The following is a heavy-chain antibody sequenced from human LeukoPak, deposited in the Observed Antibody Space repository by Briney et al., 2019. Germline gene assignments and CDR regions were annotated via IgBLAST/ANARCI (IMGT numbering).Heavy chain of an antibody. V-gene: IGHV3-21*01. CDR3: ARGSPRDY. Sequence: ASVKVSCKASGFTFSSYSMNWVRQAPGKGLEWVSSISSSSSYIYYADSVKGRFTISRDNAKNSLYLQMNSLRAEDTAVYYCARGSPRDYWGQGTLVTVSS. D-gene: IGHD2-15*01. CDR2: ISSSSSYI. J-gene: IGHJ4*02. CDR1: GFTFSSYS.